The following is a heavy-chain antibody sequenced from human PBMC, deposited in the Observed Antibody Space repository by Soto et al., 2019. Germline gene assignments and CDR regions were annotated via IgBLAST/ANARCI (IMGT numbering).Heavy chain of an antibody. Sequence: ASVKVSCKASGYTFTSYDINWVRQATGQGLEWMGWMNPNSGNTGYAQKFQGRVTMTRNTSISTAYMELSSLRSEDTAVYYCARGGFNVLRFLEWLLFDYWGQGTLVTVSS. D-gene: IGHD3-3*01. J-gene: IGHJ4*02. CDR2: MNPNSGNT. V-gene: IGHV1-8*01. CDR3: ARGGFNVLRFLEWLLFDY. CDR1: GYTFTSYD.